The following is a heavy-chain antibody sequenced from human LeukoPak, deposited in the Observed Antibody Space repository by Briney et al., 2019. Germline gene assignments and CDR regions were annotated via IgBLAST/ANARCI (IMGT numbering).Heavy chain of an antibody. Sequence: PSETLSLTCTVSGGPISSVNYYWSWIRWHPGQGLEWIGYIYYNGRTYSNPSLKSRLTISVDTTKNQFSLKLSSVTAADTAVYYCARVHGSSGYYGWFDPWGQGTLVTVSS. CDR2: IYYNGRT. CDR3: ARVHGSSGYYGWFDP. V-gene: IGHV4-31*03. D-gene: IGHD3-22*01. J-gene: IGHJ5*02. CDR1: GGPISSVNYY.